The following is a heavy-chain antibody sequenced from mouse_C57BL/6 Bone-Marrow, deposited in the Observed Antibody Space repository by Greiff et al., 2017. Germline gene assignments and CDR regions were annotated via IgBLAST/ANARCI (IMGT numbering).Heavy chain of an antibody. V-gene: IGHV5-4*03. CDR2: ISDGGSYT. Sequence: EVKVVESGGGLVKPGGSLKLSCAASGFTFSSYAMSWVRQTPEKRLAWVATISDGGSYTYYPDNVKGRFTISRDNAKNNLYLQMSHLKSEDTAMYYCARLRLDYWGQGTTLTVSS. CDR1: GFTFSSYA. CDR3: ARLRLDY. J-gene: IGHJ2*01.